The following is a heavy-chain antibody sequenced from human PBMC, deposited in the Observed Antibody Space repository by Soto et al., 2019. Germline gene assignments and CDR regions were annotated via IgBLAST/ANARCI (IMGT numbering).Heavy chain of an antibody. CDR1: DDSFSSSRYY. V-gene: IGHV4-39*01. D-gene: IGHD6-13*01. J-gene: IGHJ3*02. CDR2: ILYGGSA. CDR3: ARPKQQLIGGACDI. Sequence: QLQLQESGPGLVKLSETLSLTCTVSDDSFSSSRYYWAWIRQPPGKGLEWIASILYGGSAYYNPSLESRVTISVDASKNQLSLMLNSVTAADTAVYYCARPKQQLIGGACDIWGQGTMVTVSS.